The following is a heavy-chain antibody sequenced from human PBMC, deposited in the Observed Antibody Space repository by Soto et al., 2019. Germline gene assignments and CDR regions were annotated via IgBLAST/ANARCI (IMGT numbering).Heavy chain of an antibody. D-gene: IGHD2-2*01. CDR1: GGSISSYY. Sequence: PSETLSLTCTVSGGSISSYYWGWIRQPPGKGLEWIGSIYYSGSTYYNPSLKSRVTISVDTSKNQFSLKLSSVTAADTAVYYCARSRTSFSPFDYWGQGTLVTVS. J-gene: IGHJ4*02. V-gene: IGHV4-39*01. CDR2: IYYSGST. CDR3: ARSRTSFSPFDY.